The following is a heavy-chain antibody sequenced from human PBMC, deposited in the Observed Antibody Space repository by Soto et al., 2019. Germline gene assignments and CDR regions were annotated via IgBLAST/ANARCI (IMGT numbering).Heavy chain of an antibody. CDR1: GFIFSSYG. CDR2: ISYDGSNK. V-gene: IGHV3-30*18. D-gene: IGHD3-22*01. CDR3: AKDWPSDYYVSSGLFDY. Sequence: QVQPVESGGGVVQPGRSLRLSCAASGFIFSSYGMHWVRQAPGKGLEWVAVISYDGSNKYYADSVKGRFTISRDNSKNTLYLQMNSLRAEDTAVYYCAKDWPSDYYVSSGLFDYWGQGTLVTVSP. J-gene: IGHJ4*02.